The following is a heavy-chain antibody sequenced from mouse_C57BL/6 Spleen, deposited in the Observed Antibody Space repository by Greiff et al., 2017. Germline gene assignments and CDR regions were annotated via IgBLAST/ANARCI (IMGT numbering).Heavy chain of an antibody. CDR2: IAPANGNT. V-gene: IGHV14-3*01. Sequence: VKLQQSVAELVRPGASVKLSCPASGFNIKNTYMHWVKQRPEQGLEWIGRIAPANGNTQSDTKFQGKATITADTSSKPAYLQLSSLTSEDTAIYYCARRYYYGSSYEGYYYAMDYWGQGTSVTVSS. CDR1: GFNIKNTY. CDR3: ARRYYYGSSYEGYYYAMDY. D-gene: IGHD1-1*01. J-gene: IGHJ4*01.